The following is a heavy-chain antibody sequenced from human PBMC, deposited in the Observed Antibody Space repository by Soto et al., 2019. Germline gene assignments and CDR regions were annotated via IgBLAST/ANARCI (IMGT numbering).Heavy chain of an antibody. V-gene: IGHV3-74*01. CDR3: AVAVGGTYYYYGMGV. Sequence: GGSLRLSCAASGFTFSSYWMHWVRQAPGKGLVWVSRIKSDGSSTSYADSVKGRFTISRDNAKNTLYLQMNSLRVEDTAVYYCAVAVGGTYYYYGMGVWGQGTTVTVSS. CDR1: GFTFSSYW. D-gene: IGHD6-19*01. CDR2: IKSDGSST. J-gene: IGHJ6*02.